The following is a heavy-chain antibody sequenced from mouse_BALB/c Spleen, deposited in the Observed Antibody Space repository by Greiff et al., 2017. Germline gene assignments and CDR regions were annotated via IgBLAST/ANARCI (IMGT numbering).Heavy chain of an antibody. CDR2: ISNGGGST. D-gene: IGHD1-3*01. V-gene: IGHV5-12-2*01. J-gene: IGHJ1*01. Sequence: EVMLVESGGGLVQPGGSLKLSCAASGFTFSSYTMSWVRQTPEKRLEWVAYISNGGGSTYYPDTVKGRFTISRDNAKNTLYLQMSSLKSEDTAMYYCARHKGYFDVWGAGTTVTVSS. CDR3: ARHKGYFDV. CDR1: GFTFSSYT.